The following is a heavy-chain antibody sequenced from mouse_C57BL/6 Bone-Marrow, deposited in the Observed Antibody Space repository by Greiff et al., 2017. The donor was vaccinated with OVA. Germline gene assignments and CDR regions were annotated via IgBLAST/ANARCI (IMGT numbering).Heavy chain of an antibody. CDR3: AREDFYYGMGFAY. D-gene: IGHD1-1*01. CDR1: GYAFSSSW. J-gene: IGHJ3*01. V-gene: IGHV1-82*01. CDR2: IYPGDGDT. Sequence: QVQLQQSGPELVKPGASVKISCKASGYAFSSSWMNWVKQRPGKGLEWIGRIYPGDGDTNYNGKFKGKATLTADKSSSTAYMQLSSLTSEDSAVYFCAREDFYYGMGFAYWGQGTLVTVSA.